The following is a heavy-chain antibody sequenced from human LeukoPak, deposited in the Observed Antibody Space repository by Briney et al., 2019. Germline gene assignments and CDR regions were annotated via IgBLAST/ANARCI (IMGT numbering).Heavy chain of an antibody. V-gene: IGHV4-39*07. Sequence: PSETLSLTCTVSGGSISSSSYYWGWIRQPPGKGLEWIGSIYTSGSTNYNPSLKSRVTISVDTSKNQFSLKLSSVTAADTAVYYCARAGYSSGWYGFDYWGQGTLVTVSS. CDR1: GGSISSSSYY. CDR3: ARAGYSSGWYGFDY. J-gene: IGHJ4*02. D-gene: IGHD6-19*01. CDR2: IYTSGST.